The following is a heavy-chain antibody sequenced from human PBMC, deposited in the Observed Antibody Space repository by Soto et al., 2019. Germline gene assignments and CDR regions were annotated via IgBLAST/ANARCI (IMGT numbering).Heavy chain of an antibody. CDR2: INPNSGGT. CDR3: ARLGMATIPYFDY. D-gene: IGHD5-12*01. Sequence: ASVKVSCKASGYTFTGYYMHWVRQAPGQGLEWMGWINPNSGGTNYAQKFQGWVTMTRDTSISTAYMELSRLRSDDTAVYYCARLGMATIPYFDYWGQGTLVTVSS. CDR1: GYTFTGYY. V-gene: IGHV1-2*04. J-gene: IGHJ4*02.